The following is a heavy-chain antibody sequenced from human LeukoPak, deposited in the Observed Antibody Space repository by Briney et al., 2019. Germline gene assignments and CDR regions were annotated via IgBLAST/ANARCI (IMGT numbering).Heavy chain of an antibody. D-gene: IGHD3-10*01. CDR2: IYPGDSDT. CDR3: ARYTRNYYGSGSYEYYFDY. V-gene: IGHV5-51*01. J-gene: IGHJ4*02. Sequence: GESLKISCKGSGYSFTSYWIGWVRQMPGKGLEWMGIIYPGDSDTRYSPSFQGQVTISADKSISTAYLQWSSLKASDTAMYYCARYTRNYYGSGSYEYYFDYWGQGTLVTVSS. CDR1: GYSFTSYW.